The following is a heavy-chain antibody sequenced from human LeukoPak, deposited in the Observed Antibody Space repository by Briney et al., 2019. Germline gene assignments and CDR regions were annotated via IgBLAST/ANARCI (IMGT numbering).Heavy chain of an antibody. CDR3: ARDLTGYRPRHFDY. CDR1: GGTFSSYA. D-gene: IGHD3-9*01. J-gene: IGHJ4*02. V-gene: IGHV1-69*04. CDR2: IIPILGIA. Sequence: PGSSVKVSCKASGGTFSSYAISWVRQAPGQGLEWMGRIIPILGIANYAQKFQGRVTITADKSTSTAYMELSSLRSEDTAVYYCARDLTGYRPRHFDYWGQGTLVTVSS.